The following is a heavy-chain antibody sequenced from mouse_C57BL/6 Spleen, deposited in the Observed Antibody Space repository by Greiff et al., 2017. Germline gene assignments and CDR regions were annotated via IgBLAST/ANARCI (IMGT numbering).Heavy chain of an antibody. V-gene: IGHV14-1*01. Sequence: VQLQQSGAELVRPGASVKLSCTASGFNIKDSYMHWVKQRPEQGLEWIGRIDPEDGDTESAPKFQGKATMTADTSSNTAYLQLSSLTSEDTAVYYCTSIYYGYDVAWFAYWGQGTLVTVSA. CDR3: TSIYYGYDVAWFAY. D-gene: IGHD2-2*01. J-gene: IGHJ3*01. CDR1: GFNIKDSY. CDR2: IDPEDGDT.